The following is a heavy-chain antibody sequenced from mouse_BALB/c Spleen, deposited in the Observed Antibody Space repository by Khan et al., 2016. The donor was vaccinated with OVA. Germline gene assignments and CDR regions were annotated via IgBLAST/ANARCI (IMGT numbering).Heavy chain of an antibody. CDR3: ANGNYGWFAY. CDR2: ISSAATYT. J-gene: IGHJ3*01. D-gene: IGHD2-1*01. CDR1: GFTFSTFV. V-gene: IGHV5-9-1*01. Sequence: EVELVESGGGLVEPGGSLKLSCAASGFTFSTFVMSWVRQTPEKRLEWVATISSAATYTYYPDSVKGRFNISRDNAKNTLYLQMNSLRSEDTAIXYCANGNYGWFAYWGQGTLVTVSA.